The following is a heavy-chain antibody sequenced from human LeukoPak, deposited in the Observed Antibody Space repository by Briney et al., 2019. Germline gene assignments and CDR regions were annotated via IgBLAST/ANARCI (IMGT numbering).Heavy chain of an antibody. CDR1: GYTFTSYA. V-gene: IGHV1-3*01. J-gene: IGHJ4*02. Sequence: ASVKVSCKASGYTFTSYAMHWVRQAPGQRLEWMGWINAGNGNTKYSQKFQGRVTITRDTSASTAYMELSSLRSEATAVYYCARDLYCGGDGYSDYWGQGTMVTVSS. D-gene: IGHD2-21*02. CDR3: ARDLYCGGDGYSDY. CDR2: INAGNGNT.